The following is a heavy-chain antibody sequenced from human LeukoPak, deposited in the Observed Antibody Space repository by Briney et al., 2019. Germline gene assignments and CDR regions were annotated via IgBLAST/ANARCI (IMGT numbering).Heavy chain of an antibody. CDR1: GFTFSNYG. CDR3: ARIRASYSYGLDY. Sequence: GGSLRLSCAASGFTFSNYGMHWVRQAPGKGLEWVAVIWYDGSDKYHADSVKGRFTISRDNSKNTLYLQMNSLRAEDTAVYYCARIRASYSYGLDYWGQGTLVTVSS. D-gene: IGHD5-18*01. CDR2: IWYDGSDK. J-gene: IGHJ4*02. V-gene: IGHV3-33*01.